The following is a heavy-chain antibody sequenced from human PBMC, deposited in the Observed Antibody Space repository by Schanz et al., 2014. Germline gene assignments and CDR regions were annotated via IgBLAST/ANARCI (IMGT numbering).Heavy chain of an antibody. Sequence: QVQLVESGGGVVQPGGSLRLSCAASGFTFSTYGMHWVRQAPGNGLEWVALIRDDGTYQNYADSIKGRFTVSRDNSKNTLYVQMNSLRAEDTAVYYCAKSMYSTSWAFDFWGQGAQVTVSS. CDR2: IRDDGTYQ. V-gene: IGHV3-30*02. J-gene: IGHJ4*02. D-gene: IGHD2-2*01. CDR3: AKSMYSTSWAFDF. CDR1: GFTFSTYG.